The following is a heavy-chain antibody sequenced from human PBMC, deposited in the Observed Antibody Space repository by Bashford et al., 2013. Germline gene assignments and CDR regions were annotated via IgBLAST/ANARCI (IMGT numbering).Heavy chain of an antibody. J-gene: IGHJ6*02. CDR1: GGTFSSHA. V-gene: IGHV1-69*13. CDR3: ARDSLRRNDGTIFGVVIIPYYYYYGMDV. Sequence: SVKVSCKASGGTFSSHAISWVRQAPGQGLEWMGGIIPIFGTANYAQKFQGRVTITADESTSTAYMELSSLRSEDTAVYYCARDSLRRNDGTIFGVVIIPYYYYYGMDVWGQGTTVTVSS. CDR2: IIPIFGTA. D-gene: IGHD3-3*01.